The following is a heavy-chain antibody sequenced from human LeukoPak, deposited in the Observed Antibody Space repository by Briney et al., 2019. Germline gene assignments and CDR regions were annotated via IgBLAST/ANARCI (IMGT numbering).Heavy chain of an antibody. CDR1: GGSISSGSYY. D-gene: IGHD3-22*01. Sequence: SETLSLTCTVSGGSISSGSYYWSWIRQPAGRGLEWIGRIYTSGSTNYNPSLKSRVTISVDTSKNQLSLKLSSVTAADTAVYYCARYFHYYDSSGYYSRFDYWGQGTLVTVSS. CDR2: IYTSGST. V-gene: IGHV4-61*02. CDR3: ARYFHYYDSSGYYSRFDY. J-gene: IGHJ4*02.